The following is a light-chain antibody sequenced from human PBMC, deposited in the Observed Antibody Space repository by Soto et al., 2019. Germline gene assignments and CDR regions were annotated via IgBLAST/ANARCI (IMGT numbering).Light chain of an antibody. V-gene: IGKV1-5*03. CDR3: LQDYNYPRA. CDR1: LSVSKW. Sequence: DIQITQSPSTLSASVGARVTITCRASLSVSKWLAWYQQKPGKAPKLLIYKASTLKSGVPSRFSGSASGTDFTLTISSLQPEDFATYYCLQDYNYPRAFGQGTKVDIK. J-gene: IGKJ1*01. CDR2: KAS.